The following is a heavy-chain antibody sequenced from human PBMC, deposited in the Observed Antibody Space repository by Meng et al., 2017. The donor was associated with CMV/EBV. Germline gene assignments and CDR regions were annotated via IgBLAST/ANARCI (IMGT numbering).Heavy chain of an antibody. CDR3: ARTEGYGFDFWSGYRAFDY. D-gene: IGHD3-3*01. V-gene: IGHV4-39*01. CDR1: ISSSSDY. J-gene: IGHJ4*02. CDR2: IYYSGST. Sequence: ISSSSDYWGWIRQPPGKGLEWIGSIYYSGSTYYNPSLKSRVTISVDTSKNQFSLKLSSVTAADTAVYYCARTEGYGFDFWSGYRAFDYWGQGTLVTVSS.